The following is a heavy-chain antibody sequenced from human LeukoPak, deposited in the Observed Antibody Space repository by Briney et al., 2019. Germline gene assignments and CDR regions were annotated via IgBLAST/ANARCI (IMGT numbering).Heavy chain of an antibody. Sequence: ASVKVSCKASGYTFTSYGISWVRQAPGQGLEWMGWISAYNGNTNYAQKLQGRVTMTTDTSTSTAYMELRSLRSDDTAVYYCARAHIVEVTAVVNWFDPWGQGTLVTASS. J-gene: IGHJ5*02. CDR3: ARAHIVEVTAVVNWFDP. CDR1: GYTFTSYG. CDR2: ISAYNGNT. V-gene: IGHV1-18*01. D-gene: IGHD2-21*02.